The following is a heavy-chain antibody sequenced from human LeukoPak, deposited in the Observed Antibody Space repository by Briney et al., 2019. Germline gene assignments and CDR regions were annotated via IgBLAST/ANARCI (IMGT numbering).Heavy chain of an antibody. CDR3: GRSGEMATILSWFDP. Sequence: SETLSLTCTVSGASISNYYWSWIRQPPGKGLEWIGYIYYSGSTNYNPSLRSRVTISVDTSKNQFSLKLSSVTAADTAVYYCGRSGEMATILSWFDPWGQGTLVTVSS. CDR1: GASISNYY. J-gene: IGHJ5*02. V-gene: IGHV4-59*01. CDR2: IYYSGST. D-gene: IGHD5-24*01.